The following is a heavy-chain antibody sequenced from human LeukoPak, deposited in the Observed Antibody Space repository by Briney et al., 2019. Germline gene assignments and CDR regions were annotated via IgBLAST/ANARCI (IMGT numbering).Heavy chain of an antibody. V-gene: IGHV3-23*01. Sequence: PGGSLRLSCAASGFTFSSCAMSWVRQGPAKGLQWVAAISGRGDRTYYGDSMKGRTTISRDNSKNTLYLQMNSLRADDTAIYYCAKENYYDSSGYPETWGQGILVTVSS. D-gene: IGHD3-22*01. CDR3: AKENYYDSSGYPET. J-gene: IGHJ5*02. CDR2: ISGRGDRT. CDR1: GFTFSSCA.